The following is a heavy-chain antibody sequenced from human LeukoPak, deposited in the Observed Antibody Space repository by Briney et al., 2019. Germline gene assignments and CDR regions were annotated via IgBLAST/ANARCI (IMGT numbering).Heavy chain of an antibody. Sequence: GGPLRLSCAASGFIFRNHAMNWVRQAPGQGLEWVSGVSASGGSTFNTDSVKGRFSISRDNSKNTLYLEMNSLRPEDTALYYCAKSLGNQGVIDYWGQGTLVTVSS. CDR1: GFIFRNHA. CDR3: AKSLGNQGVIDY. CDR2: VSASGGST. D-gene: IGHD3-10*01. J-gene: IGHJ4*02. V-gene: IGHV3-23*01.